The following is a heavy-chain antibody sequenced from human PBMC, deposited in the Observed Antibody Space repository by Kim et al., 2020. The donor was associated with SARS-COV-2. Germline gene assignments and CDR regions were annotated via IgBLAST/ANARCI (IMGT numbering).Heavy chain of an antibody. CDR3: ARSDYYDSSGGAFDI. Sequence: QKFQGRVTMTRNTSISTAYMELSRLRSDDTAVYYCARSDYYDSSGGAFDIWGQGTMVTVSS. D-gene: IGHD3-22*01. J-gene: IGHJ3*02. V-gene: IGHV1-2*02.